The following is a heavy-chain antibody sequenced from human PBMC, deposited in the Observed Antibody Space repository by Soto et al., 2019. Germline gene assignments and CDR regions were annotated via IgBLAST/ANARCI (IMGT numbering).Heavy chain of an antibody. V-gene: IGHV1-69*01. Sequence: QVQLVQSGAEVKKPGSSVKVSCKASGGTFSSYAISWVRQAPGQGLEWMGGIIPIFGTANYAQKFQGRVTITADESTSTAYMELSSLRSEDTAVYYCAREQIAARPLFLYYYGMDVWGQGTTVTVSS. J-gene: IGHJ6*02. CDR2: IIPIFGTA. D-gene: IGHD6-6*01. CDR1: GGTFSSYA. CDR3: AREQIAARPLFLYYYGMDV.